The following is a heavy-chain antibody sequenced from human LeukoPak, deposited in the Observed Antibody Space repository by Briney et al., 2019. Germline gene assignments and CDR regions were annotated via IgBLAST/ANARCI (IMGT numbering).Heavy chain of an antibody. Sequence: ASVKVSCKTSGYTFTVYYLHWVRQAPGQGPEWMGWINPNSGVTSYAQRFLGRVTMTRDTSISTTYMELSRLRSDDTAVYYCARAHFWSGYTPLDVWGQGTTVTVSS. CDR1: GYTFTVYY. J-gene: IGHJ6*02. V-gene: IGHV1-2*02. D-gene: IGHD3-3*02. CDR2: INPNSGVT. CDR3: ARAHFWSGYTPLDV.